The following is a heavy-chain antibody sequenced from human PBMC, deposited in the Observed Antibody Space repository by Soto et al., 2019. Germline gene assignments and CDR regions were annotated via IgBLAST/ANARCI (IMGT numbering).Heavy chain of an antibody. V-gene: IGHV1-69*06. CDR1: GCTFSSYA. CDR2: IIPIFGTA. D-gene: IGHD3-22*01. J-gene: IGHJ5*02. Sequence: SVKVSCKASGCTFSSYAISWVRQAPGQGLEWMGGIIPIFGTANYAQKFQGRVTITADKSTSTAYMELSSLRSEDTAVYYCARDPPDSSGYYRPADWFDPWGQGTLVTVSS. CDR3: ARDPPDSSGYYRPADWFDP.